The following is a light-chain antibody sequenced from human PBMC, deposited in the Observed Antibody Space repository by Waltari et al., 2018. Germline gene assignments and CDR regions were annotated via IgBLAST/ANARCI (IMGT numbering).Light chain of an antibody. CDR3: QTGGHGTWV. CDR1: SGHSTNI. CDR2: VNSDGSH. V-gene: IGLV4-69*01. Sequence: QLVLTQSPSASASLGASVKLTCTLSSGHSTNIIAWHQQQPEKGPRYLMKVNSDGSHSKGDQSPERCSGSSSGAEHYLTISSLQSEDEADYYCQTGGHGTWVFGGGTKLTVL. J-gene: IGLJ3*02.